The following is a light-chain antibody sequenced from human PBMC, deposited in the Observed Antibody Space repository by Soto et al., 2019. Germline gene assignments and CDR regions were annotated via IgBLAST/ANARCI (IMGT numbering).Light chain of an antibody. CDR3: QQYNNWPLT. CDR2: GAS. J-gene: IGKJ4*01. V-gene: IGKV3-15*01. CDR1: QNINSN. Sequence: EIVMTQSPATLSVSPGESATLSCRASQNINSNLAWYQQKPGQAPRLLIYGASTRATGIPARFSGSASGTEFTLTISSLQSEDFAIYYCQQYNNWPLTFGGGTKVDIK.